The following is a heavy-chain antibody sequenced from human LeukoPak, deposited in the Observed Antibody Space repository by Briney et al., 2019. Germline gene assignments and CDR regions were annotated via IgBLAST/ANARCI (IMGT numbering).Heavy chain of an antibody. CDR1: GCSFSGFS. D-gene: IGHD5-18*01. CDR2: IYSSGST. V-gene: IGHV4-59*12. CDR3: ASHRYTYGNFDY. Sequence: AETLSLTCSASGCSFSGFSWSWIRQSPGKGLEWIGSIYSSGSTSYNPSLKSRVTMSVDTSRNQLSLKLSSVSAADTAVYYCASHRYTYGNFDYGGQETLVTVSS. J-gene: IGHJ4*02.